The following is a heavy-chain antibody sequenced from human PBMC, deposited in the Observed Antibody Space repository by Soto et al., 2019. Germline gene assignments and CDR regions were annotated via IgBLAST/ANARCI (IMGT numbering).Heavy chain of an antibody. CDR3: ARGPAVTTFSYFDY. V-gene: IGHV4-31*03. J-gene: IGHJ4*02. CDR2: IYYSGST. Sequence: SETLSLTCTVSGGSISSGGYYWSWIRQHPGKGLEWIGYIYYSGSTYYNPSLKSRVTISVDTSKNQFSLKLSSVTAADTAVYYCARGPAVTTFSYFDYWGQGTLVTVSS. CDR1: GGSISSGGYY. D-gene: IGHD4-17*01.